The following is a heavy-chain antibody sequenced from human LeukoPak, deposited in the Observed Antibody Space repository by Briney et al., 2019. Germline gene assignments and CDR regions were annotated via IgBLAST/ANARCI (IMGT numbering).Heavy chain of an antibody. D-gene: IGHD3-10*01. J-gene: IGHJ6*03. V-gene: IGHV3-23*01. CDR3: AKVRAGVIGDTMVRGVTINLPAGYYYMDV. CDR1: GFTFSSYA. CDR2: ISGSGGST. Sequence: PGGSLRLSCAASGFTFSSYAMSWVRQAPGKGLEWVSAISGSGGSTYYADSVKGRFTISRDNSKNTLYLQMNSLRAEDTAVYYCAKVRAGVIGDTMVRGVTINLPAGYYYMDVWGKGTTVTVSS.